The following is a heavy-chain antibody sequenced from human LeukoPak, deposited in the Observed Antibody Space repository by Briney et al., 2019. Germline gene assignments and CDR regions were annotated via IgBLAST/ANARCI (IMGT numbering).Heavy chain of an antibody. J-gene: IGHJ4*02. CDR1: GFTVSSNY. Sequence: GGSLRLSCAASGFTVSSNYMSWVHQAPGKGLEWVSVIYPGGSTYYADSVKGRFTISRDNSKNTLFLQMNSLRAEDTAVYYCARVDGFNTPKFFDYWGQGTLVTVSS. CDR2: IYPGGST. V-gene: IGHV3-53*01. D-gene: IGHD5-24*01. CDR3: ARVDGFNTPKFFDY.